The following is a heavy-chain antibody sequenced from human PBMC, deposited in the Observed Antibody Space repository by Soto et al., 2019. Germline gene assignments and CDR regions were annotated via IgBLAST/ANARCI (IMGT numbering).Heavy chain of an antibody. CDR2: ISGSGDTT. Sequence: EVQLLESGGGLVQPGGSLRLSCAASGFTFSTYAMSWVRQAPGKGLEWASGISGSGDTTYYADSVKGRFTISRDNSKNTLHLQMNSLRAEDTAIYYCAKGGVYVVGASRSWGQGTLVTVSS. CDR1: GFTFSTYA. D-gene: IGHD1-26*01. V-gene: IGHV3-23*01. CDR3: AKGGVYVVGASRS. J-gene: IGHJ5*02.